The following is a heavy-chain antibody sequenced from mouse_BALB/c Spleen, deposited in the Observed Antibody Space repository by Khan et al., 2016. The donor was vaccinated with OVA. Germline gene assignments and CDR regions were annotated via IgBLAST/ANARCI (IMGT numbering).Heavy chain of an antibody. CDR2: ISYSGNT. Sequence: EVQLVESGPGLVKPSQSLSLTCTVTGYSITSDYARNWIRQFPGNKLEWMGYISYSGNTKYNPSLKSRIFITRNTSKNQFFLQLNSVTIEDTASYYCARIYGGDFDYWGQGTTVTVSS. CDR1: GYSITSDYA. CDR3: ARIYGGDFDY. V-gene: IGHV3-2*02. D-gene: IGHD1-1*01. J-gene: IGHJ2*01.